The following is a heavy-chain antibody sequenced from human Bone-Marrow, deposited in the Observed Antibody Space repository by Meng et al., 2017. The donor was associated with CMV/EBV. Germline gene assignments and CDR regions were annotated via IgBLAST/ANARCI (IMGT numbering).Heavy chain of an antibody. Sequence: VQVSCKASGYTFTNYDINWVRQATGQGLEWLGWLNPDTANSGYAEKFQGRVTFTRDTSTTTAYMELRSLRSEDTAVYYCARGRFMAYWGQGTLVTVSS. D-gene: IGHD3-3*01. CDR1: GYTFTNYD. J-gene: IGHJ4*02. CDR2: LNPDTANS. CDR3: ARGRFMAY. V-gene: IGHV1-8*03.